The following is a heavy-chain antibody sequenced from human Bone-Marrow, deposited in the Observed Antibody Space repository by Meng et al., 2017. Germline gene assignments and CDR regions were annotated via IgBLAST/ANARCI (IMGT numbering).Heavy chain of an antibody. V-gene: IGHV3-15*01. CDR3: SGHIDY. D-gene: IGHD5-12*01. Sequence: EVRLGESGGGLGKPGGSLRLSWEGSGFTFSNAYMNWVRQVPGKRLEWVGRIKSKPDGETIDYAAPVKGRFTISRDDSKNTVYLQMNSLKTEDTAVYYCSGHIDYWGQGTLVTVSS. CDR1: GFTFSNAY. CDR2: IKSKPDGETI. J-gene: IGHJ4*02.